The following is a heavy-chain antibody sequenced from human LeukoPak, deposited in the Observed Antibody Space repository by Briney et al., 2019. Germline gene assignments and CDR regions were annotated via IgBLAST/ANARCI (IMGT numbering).Heavy chain of an antibody. J-gene: IGHJ5*02. V-gene: IGHV3-7*03. D-gene: IGHD6-6*01. CDR2: IKQDGSEK. CDR3: ARDGPYSSSATHPP. Sequence: GGSLRLSCAASGFTFSSSWMSWVRQAPGKGLEWVANIKQDGSEKYYVGSVKGRFSISRDNAKNSLYLQMDSLRAEDTAVYHCARDGPYSSSATHPPWGQGTLVTVSS. CDR1: GFTFSSSW.